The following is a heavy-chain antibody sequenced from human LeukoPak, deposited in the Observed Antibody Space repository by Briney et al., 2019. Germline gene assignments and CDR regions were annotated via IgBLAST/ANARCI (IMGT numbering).Heavy chain of an antibody. J-gene: IGHJ2*01. Sequence: PSETLSLTCTVSGGYISSGSYYWSWIRQPAGRGLEWIGRIYTSGSTNYNPSLKSRVTISVDTSKNQFSLKLSSVTAADTAVYYCARDAIAYCGGDCYQRHWYFDLWGRGTLVTVSS. CDR3: ARDAIAYCGGDCYQRHWYFDL. V-gene: IGHV4-61*02. CDR2: IYTSGST. D-gene: IGHD2-21*01. CDR1: GGYISSGSYY.